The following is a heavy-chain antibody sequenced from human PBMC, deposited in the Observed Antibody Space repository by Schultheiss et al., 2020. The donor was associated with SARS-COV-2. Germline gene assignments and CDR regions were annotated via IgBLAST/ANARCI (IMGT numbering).Heavy chain of an antibody. V-gene: IGHV1-2*02. CDR2: INPNSGGT. J-gene: IGHJ5*02. CDR1: GYTFTGYY. CDR3: ARGRHYDFWSGPPPDWFDP. D-gene: IGHD3-3*01. Sequence: ASVKVSCKASGYTFTGYYMHWVRQAPGQGLEWMGWINPNSGGTNYAQKFQGRVTMTRDTSISTAYMELSRLRSDDTAVYYCARGRHYDFWSGPPPDWFDPWGQGTLVTVSS.